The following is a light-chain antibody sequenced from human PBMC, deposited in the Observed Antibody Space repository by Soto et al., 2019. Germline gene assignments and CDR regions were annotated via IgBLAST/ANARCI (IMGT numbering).Light chain of an antibody. V-gene: IGKV3-20*01. CDR3: QRYGSSPPHT. Sequence: EIVLTQSPGTLSLSPGEGATLSCRASQNIYNNYLAWYQQKPGQAPRLLISGASSRATGIPARFSGSGSGTDFTLTISRLESEDFAVYYCQRYGSSPPHTFGQGTKLEIK. CDR2: GAS. J-gene: IGKJ2*01. CDR1: QNIYNNY.